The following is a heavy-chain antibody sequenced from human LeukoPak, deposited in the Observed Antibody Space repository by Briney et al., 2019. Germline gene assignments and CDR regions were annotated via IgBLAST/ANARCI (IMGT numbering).Heavy chain of an antibody. J-gene: IGHJ4*02. V-gene: IGHV3-48*03. CDR2: ISSSGSTI. CDR3: ASSQGPFDY. Sequence: PGGSLRLSCAASGFTFSSYEMNWVRQAPGKGLEWVSYISSSGSTIYYADSVKGRFTISRNNAKNSLFLQMNSLRAEDTAVYYCASSQGPFDYWGQGTLVTVSS. CDR1: GFTFSSYE.